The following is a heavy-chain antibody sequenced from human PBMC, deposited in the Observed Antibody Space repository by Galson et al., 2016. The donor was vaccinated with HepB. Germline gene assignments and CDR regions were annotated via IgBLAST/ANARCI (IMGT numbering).Heavy chain of an antibody. CDR2: INPNRGGT. D-gene: IGHD1-26*01. V-gene: IGHV1-2*06. Sequence: SVKVSCKASGYTFTAYYMHWVRQAPGQGLEWMGRINPNRGGTTYAAQKFQGRVTMTRDTSISTAYMELSRLRSDDTAVYYCARIGSYHDFDYWGQGTLVTVSS. CDR1: GYTFTAYY. CDR3: ARIGSYHDFDY. J-gene: IGHJ4*02.